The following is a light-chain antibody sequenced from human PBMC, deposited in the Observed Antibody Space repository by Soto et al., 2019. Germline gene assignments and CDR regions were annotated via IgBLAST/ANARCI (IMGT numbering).Light chain of an antibody. CDR2: DAS. J-gene: IGKJ1*01. Sequence: EFVLTQSPGTLSLSPGERATLSCRASQTVRNNYLAWYQQKPGQAPRLLIYDASSRATGIPDRFSGGGSGTDFTLTIRRLAPEDFAVYYCQQYGSSPRTFGQGTKVDI. CDR1: QTVRNNY. CDR3: QQYGSSPRT. V-gene: IGKV3-20*01.